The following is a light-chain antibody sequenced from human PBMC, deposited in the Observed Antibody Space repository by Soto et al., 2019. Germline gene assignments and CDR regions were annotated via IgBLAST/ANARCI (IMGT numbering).Light chain of an antibody. Sequence: EIVLTQSPGTLSLSPGERATLSCRASQSVSSNYLAWYQQKPGQAPRLLIYGASSRATGIPDRFSGSESGTDFTLTIRRLEPEDFAVYYCQQYSSSPWTFGQGTKVEIK. V-gene: IGKV3-20*01. CDR2: GAS. CDR1: QSVSSNY. J-gene: IGKJ1*01. CDR3: QQYSSSPWT.